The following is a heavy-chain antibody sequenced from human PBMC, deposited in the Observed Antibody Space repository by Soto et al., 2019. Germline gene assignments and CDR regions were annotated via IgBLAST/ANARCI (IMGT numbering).Heavy chain of an antibody. CDR2: IIPIFGTA. CDR3: ARDRTLITFLGVFIGPGNEANYGMDV. V-gene: IGHV1-69*05. CDR1: GGTFSSYA. J-gene: IGHJ6*02. Sequence: SLKVSCKESGGTFSSYAIIWVRQAPGQGLEWMGGIIPIFGTANYAQNFQCIVTIPRDTSASTAYIELSSLRSEDTAVYYCARDRTLITFLGVFIGPGNEANYGMDVGVQGTQFTVS. D-gene: IGHD3-3*01.